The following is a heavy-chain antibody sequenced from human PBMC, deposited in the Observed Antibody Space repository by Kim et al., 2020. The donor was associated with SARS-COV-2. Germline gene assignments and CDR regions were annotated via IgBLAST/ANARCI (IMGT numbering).Heavy chain of an antibody. CDR3: ARWTSTSYY. Sequence: GGSLRLSCAASGFSLGDYWKNWVRQAPGKGLEWVANIKQDGTDKHYVDSVKGRFTISRDNAKNSLYLQMNSLRAEDTAVYYCARWTSTSYYWGQGTLVTVSS. D-gene: IGHD2-2*01. CDR1: GFSLGDYW. CDR2: IKQDGTDK. V-gene: IGHV3-7*01. J-gene: IGHJ4*02.